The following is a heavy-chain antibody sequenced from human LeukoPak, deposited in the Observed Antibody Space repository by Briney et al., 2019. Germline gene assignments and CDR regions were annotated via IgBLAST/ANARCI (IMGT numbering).Heavy chain of an antibody. Sequence: SETLSLTCTVFNGSISSRSSYWGWIRQPPGKGLEWIGSVYFSGSTYYNPSLKSRVTIFVDTSKNQFSLKLTSVTAADTAVYYCARLEDILSPFDIWGQGTLVTVSS. CDR3: ARLEDILSPFDI. D-gene: IGHD3-9*01. J-gene: IGHJ3*02. CDR1: NGSISSRSSY. CDR2: VYFSGST. V-gene: IGHV4-39*01.